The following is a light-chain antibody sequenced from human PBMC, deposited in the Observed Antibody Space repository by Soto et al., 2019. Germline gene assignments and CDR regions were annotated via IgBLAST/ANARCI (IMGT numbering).Light chain of an antibody. CDR3: QQSYSFFRT. CDR1: QNISKY. V-gene: IGKV1-39*01. J-gene: IGKJ1*01. Sequence: DIPMTQSPSSLSASVGDRVSITCRASQNISKYLNWYQQKAGKAPNLLIASTLQTGVPSRFSGSGSGTDFTLTISSLQPEDFATYYCQQSYSFFRTFGQGTKVEIK. CDR2: AS.